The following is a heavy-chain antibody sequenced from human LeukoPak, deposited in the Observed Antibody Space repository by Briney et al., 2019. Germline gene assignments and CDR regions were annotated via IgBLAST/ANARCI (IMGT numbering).Heavy chain of an antibody. V-gene: IGHV1-24*01. CDR1: GYTLTELS. Sequence: EASVKVSCKVSGYTLTELSMHWVRQAPGKGLEWMGGFDPEDGETIYAQKFQGRVTMTEDTSTDTAYMELSTLRSEDTAVYYCAFLDIYDGSGYYKGYFNYWGQGTLVTVSS. J-gene: IGHJ4*02. CDR3: AFLDIYDGSGYYKGYFNY. D-gene: IGHD3-22*01. CDR2: FDPEDGET.